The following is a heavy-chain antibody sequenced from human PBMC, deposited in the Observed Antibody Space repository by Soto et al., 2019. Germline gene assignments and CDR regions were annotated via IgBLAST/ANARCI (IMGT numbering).Heavy chain of an antibody. CDR3: ARDHDSSGFSPSDAFDI. CDR2: INPSGGST. D-gene: IGHD3-22*01. V-gene: IGHV1-46*01. CDR1: GYTFTSYY. Sequence: ASVKVSCKASGYTFTSYYMHWVRQAPGQGLEWMGIINPSGGSTSYAQKFQGRVTMTRDTSTSTVYMELSSLRSEDTAVYYCARDHDSSGFSPSDAFDIWGQGTMVTVSS. J-gene: IGHJ3*02.